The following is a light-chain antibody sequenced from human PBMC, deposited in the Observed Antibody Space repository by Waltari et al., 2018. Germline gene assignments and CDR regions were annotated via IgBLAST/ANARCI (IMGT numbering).Light chain of an antibody. CDR2: DVS. V-gene: IGLV2-11*01. Sequence: QSALTQPRSVSGSPGQSVTISCTGTSSDAGGYNYVSWYPHHPGKAPKLMIYDVSKRPSGVPDRFSGSKSGNTASLTISGLQAEDEADYYCCSYAGSYTWVFGGGTKLTVL. CDR1: SSDAGGYNY. J-gene: IGLJ3*02. CDR3: CSYAGSYTWV.